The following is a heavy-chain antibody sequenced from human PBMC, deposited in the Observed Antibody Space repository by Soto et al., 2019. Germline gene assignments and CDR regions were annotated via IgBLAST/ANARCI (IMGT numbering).Heavy chain of an antibody. CDR1: GGTFSSYT. Sequence: ASVKVSCKASGGTFSSYTISWVRQAPGQGLEWMGRIIPILGIANYAQKFQGRVTITADKSTSTAYMELSSLRSEDTAVYYCAISHGPTDDFWSGYYTHGVADVWGKGTTVTVSS. D-gene: IGHD3-3*01. J-gene: IGHJ6*04. CDR3: AISHGPTDDFWSGYYTHGVADV. CDR2: IIPILGIA. V-gene: IGHV1-69*02.